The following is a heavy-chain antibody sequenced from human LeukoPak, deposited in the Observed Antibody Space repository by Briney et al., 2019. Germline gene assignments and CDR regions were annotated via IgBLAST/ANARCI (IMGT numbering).Heavy chain of an antibody. CDR3: AKAPPRDYYGMDV. V-gene: IGHV3-9*01. CDR1: GFTFYDYA. Sequence: PGGSLRLSCAASGFTFYDYAMHWVRQAPGKGLEWVSGISWNSGSIGYADSVKGRFTISRDNAKNSLYLQMNSLRAEDTALYYCAKAPPRDYYGMDVWGQGTTVTVSS. CDR2: ISWNSGSI. J-gene: IGHJ6*02. D-gene: IGHD5-24*01.